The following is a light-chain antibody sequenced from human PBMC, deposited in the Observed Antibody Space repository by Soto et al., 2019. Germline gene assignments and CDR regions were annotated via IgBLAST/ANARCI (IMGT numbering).Light chain of an antibody. Sequence: QSALTQPASVSGSPGQSITISCTGTSSDVGGYKFVSWYQQHPGKAPKLIIYEVSNRPSGSSSRFSGSKSGNTASLTISGLQAEDEADYYCGSYTGSIYVFGTGTKVTVL. CDR2: EVS. CDR3: GSYTGSIYV. CDR1: SSDVGGYKF. J-gene: IGLJ1*01. V-gene: IGLV2-14*01.